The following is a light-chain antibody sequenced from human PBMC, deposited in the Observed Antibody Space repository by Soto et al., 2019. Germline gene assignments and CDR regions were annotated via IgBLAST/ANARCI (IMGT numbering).Light chain of an antibody. Sequence: DIQLTQSPSTLSASVGDRVTITCRASENIVVWLAWFQQKPGKAPKLLIYKASNLQSGVPSRFSGSGSGTEFTLTISSLQPDDFATYYCQHYHSYPWTFGQGAEVEVK. J-gene: IGKJ1*01. CDR2: KAS. V-gene: IGKV1-5*03. CDR1: ENIVVW. CDR3: QHYHSYPWT.